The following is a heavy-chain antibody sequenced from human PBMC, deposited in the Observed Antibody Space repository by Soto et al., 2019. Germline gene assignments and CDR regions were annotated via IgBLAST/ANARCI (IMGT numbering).Heavy chain of an antibody. CDR2: TYYRSKWYN. Sequence: PSQTLSLTCAISGDSVSSNSAAWNRIRQSPSRGLEWLGRTYYRSKWYNDYAVSVKSRITINPDTSKNQFSLQLNSVTPEDTAVYYCARVFRSSGWYLPSWFDPWGQGTLVTVSS. V-gene: IGHV6-1*01. J-gene: IGHJ5*02. CDR1: GDSVSSNSAA. CDR3: ARVFRSSGWYLPSWFDP. D-gene: IGHD6-19*01.